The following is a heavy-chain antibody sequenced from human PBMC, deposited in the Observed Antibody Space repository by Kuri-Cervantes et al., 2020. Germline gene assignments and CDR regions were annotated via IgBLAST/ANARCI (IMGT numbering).Heavy chain of an antibody. CDR1: GFTFSSYG. Sequence: GGSLRLSCAASGFTFSSYGMHWVRQAPGKGLEWVAVIWYDGSNKYYADSVKGRFTISRDNAKTSLYLQMSSLRAEDTAVYYCARDRLRGTSCMGYWGQGTLVTDSS. V-gene: IGHV3-33*01. J-gene: IGHJ4*02. CDR2: IWYDGSNK. D-gene: IGHD2-2*01. CDR3: ARDRLRGTSCMGY.